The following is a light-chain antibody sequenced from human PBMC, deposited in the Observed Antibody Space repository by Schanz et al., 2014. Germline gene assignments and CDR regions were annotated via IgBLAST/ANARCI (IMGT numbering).Light chain of an antibody. Sequence: QSALTQPPSASGSPGQSVTISCTGTSSDVGGYNFVSWYQQHPGKAPKLMIYEVSNRPSGVPDRFSGSKSGNTASLTISGLQAEDEADYYCVSYTSSSTLVFGGGTKLTVL. J-gene: IGLJ3*02. CDR3: VSYTSSSTLV. CDR1: SSDVGGYNF. V-gene: IGLV2-8*01. CDR2: EVS.